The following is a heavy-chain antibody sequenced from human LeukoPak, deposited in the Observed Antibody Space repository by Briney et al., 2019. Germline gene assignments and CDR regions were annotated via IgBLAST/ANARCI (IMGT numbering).Heavy chain of an antibody. CDR2: IGSSGSTI. V-gene: IGHV3-11*04. CDR3: ARPEVSDAFDI. J-gene: IGHJ3*02. CDR1: GLTFSDYY. D-gene: IGHD3-16*02. Sequence: GGSLRLSCAASGLTFSDYYMSWIRQAPGKGLEWVSYIGSSGSTIYYADSVKGRFTISRDNAKNSLYLQMNSLRAEDTAVYYCARPEVSDAFDIWGQGTMVTVSS.